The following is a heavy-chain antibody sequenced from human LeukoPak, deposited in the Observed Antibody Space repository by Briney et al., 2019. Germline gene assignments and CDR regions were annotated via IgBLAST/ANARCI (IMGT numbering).Heavy chain of an antibody. V-gene: IGHV3-23*01. CDR1: GFAISNYG. D-gene: IGHD1-20*01. CDR3: AKGPPSNWYFDY. Sequence: GGSLRLSCAASGFAISNYGMSWVRQAPGKGQEWVSAISGSGGSTYYADSVKGRFTISRDNSRNTLYLQMNSLRAEDTAVYYCAKGPPSNWYFDYWGQGTLVTVSS. CDR2: ISGSGGST. J-gene: IGHJ4*02.